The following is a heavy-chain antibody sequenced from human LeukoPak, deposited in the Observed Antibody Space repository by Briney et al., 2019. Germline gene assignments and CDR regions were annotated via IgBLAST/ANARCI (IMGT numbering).Heavy chain of an antibody. D-gene: IGHD3-10*01. V-gene: IGHV3-21*01. Sequence: PGGSLRLSCAASGFTFSSYAMNWVRQAPGKGLEWVSSISRGSDHIFYADSMKGRFTISRDNAKNSLYLQMNSLGAEDTAVYYCAREVLWFGELLYDYWGQGTLVTVSS. CDR2: ISRGSDHI. CDR3: AREVLWFGELLYDY. J-gene: IGHJ4*02. CDR1: GFTFSSYA.